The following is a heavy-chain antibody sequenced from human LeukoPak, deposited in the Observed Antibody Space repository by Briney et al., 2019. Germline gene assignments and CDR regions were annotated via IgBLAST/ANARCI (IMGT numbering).Heavy chain of an antibody. Sequence: PSETLSLTCAVYGGSFSGYYWSWVRQAPGKGLEWVSAISGSGGSTYYADSVKGRFTISRDNSKNTLYLQMNSLRAEDTAVYYCAKSPPRPGGATPADYWGQGTLVTVSS. CDR2: ISGSGGST. CDR1: GGSFSGYY. CDR3: AKSPPRPGGATPADY. D-gene: IGHD1-26*01. J-gene: IGHJ4*02. V-gene: IGHV3-23*01.